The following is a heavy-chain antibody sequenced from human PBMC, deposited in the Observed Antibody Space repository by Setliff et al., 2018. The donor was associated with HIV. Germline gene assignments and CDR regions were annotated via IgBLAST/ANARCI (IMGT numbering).Heavy chain of an antibody. CDR2: IYYSGST. V-gene: IGHV4-39*01. J-gene: IGHJ4*02. D-gene: IGHD6-19*01. CDR1: ADSIRSSTYY. CDR3: IIAYSSGWLAPMGFDS. Sequence: SETLSLTCTVSADSIRSSTYYWAWIRQPPGKGLEWIGTIYYSGSTYYNPSFKSRATISVDMSKNQFSPRLSSVTAADTAVYYCIIAYSSGWLAPMGFDSWGQGTLVTVSS.